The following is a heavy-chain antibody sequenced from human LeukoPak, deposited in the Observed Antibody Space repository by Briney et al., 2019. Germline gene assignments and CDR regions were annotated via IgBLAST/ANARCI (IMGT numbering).Heavy chain of an antibody. J-gene: IGHJ4*02. CDR2: ISGSGGST. V-gene: IGHV3-23*01. CDR1: GFTFSSYA. Sequence: GGSLRLSCAASGFTFSSYAMSWVRQAPGKGLEWVSSISGSGGSTYYADSVKGRFTISRDNSKNTLYLQMNSLRAEDTAVYYCAKDPEYSSSYFDHWGQGTLVTVSS. D-gene: IGHD6-6*01. CDR3: AKDPEYSSSYFDH.